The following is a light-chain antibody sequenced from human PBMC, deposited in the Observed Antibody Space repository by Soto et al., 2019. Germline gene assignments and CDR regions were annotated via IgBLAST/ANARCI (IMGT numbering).Light chain of an antibody. CDR1: HVIRND. J-gene: IGKJ2*01. V-gene: IGKV3-20*01. Sequence: TQSPCSLSASVGDRVTITCRASHVIRNDLGWYQQKPGQAPRLLIYAVSSRATGIPDRFSGSGSGTDFTLTISRLEPEDFAVYYCQQYGRSPYTFGQGTKVDIK. CDR3: QQYGRSPYT. CDR2: AVS.